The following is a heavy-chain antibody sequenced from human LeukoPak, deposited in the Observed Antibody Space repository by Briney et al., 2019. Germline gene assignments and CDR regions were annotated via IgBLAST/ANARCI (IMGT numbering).Heavy chain of an antibody. CDR1: GVTFSSYA. V-gene: IGHV3-30-3*01. D-gene: IGHD2-2*01. J-gene: IGHJ3*02. CDR3: AREESSTHAFDI. CDR2: ISYDGSNK. Sequence: PGGSLRLSCAASGVTFSSYAMHWVRQAPGKGLEWAAVISYDGSNKYYADSVKGRFTISRDNSKNTLYLQMNSLRAEDTAVYYCAREESSTHAFDIWGQGTMVTVSS.